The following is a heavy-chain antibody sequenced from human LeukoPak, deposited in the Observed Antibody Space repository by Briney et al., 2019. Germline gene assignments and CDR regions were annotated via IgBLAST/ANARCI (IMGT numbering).Heavy chain of an antibody. J-gene: IGHJ5*02. D-gene: IGHD6-13*01. V-gene: IGHV4-34*01. Sequence: SETLSLTCAVYGGSFSGYYWSWIRQPPGKGLEWIGEINHSGSTNYNPSLKSRVTISVDTSKNQFSLKLSSVTAAGTAVYYCARVQASSSWYPSWGQGTLVTVSS. CDR1: GGSFSGYY. CDR3: ARVQASSSWYPS. CDR2: INHSGST.